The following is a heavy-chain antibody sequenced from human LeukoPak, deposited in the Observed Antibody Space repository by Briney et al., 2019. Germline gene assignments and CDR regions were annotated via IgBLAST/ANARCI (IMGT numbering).Heavy chain of an antibody. D-gene: IGHD1-26*01. Sequence: SETLSLTCTVSGGSISSGGYYWSWIRQPPGKGLEWIGYIYHSGSTYYNPSLKSRVTISVDRSKNQFSLKLSSVTAADTAVYYCARWVGSYLPIFDYWGQGTLVTVSS. J-gene: IGHJ4*02. V-gene: IGHV4-30-2*01. CDR3: ARWVGSYLPIFDY. CDR1: GGSISSGGYY. CDR2: IYHSGST.